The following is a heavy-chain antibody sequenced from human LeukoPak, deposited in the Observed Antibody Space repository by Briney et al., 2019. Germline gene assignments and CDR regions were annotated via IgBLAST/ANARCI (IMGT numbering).Heavy chain of an antibody. CDR2: IHPSGML. Sequence: PGGSLRLSCAASGFTLSNCAMSWVRQAPGKGLEWIGSIHPSGMLYNNPSLESRVTMSRDTSKNQFSLNLNSVTAADTAVYFCSRGLDSRKLGYWGQGILVTVSS. J-gene: IGHJ4*02. CDR1: GFTLSNCA. CDR3: SRGLDSRKLGY. D-gene: IGHD3-22*01. V-gene: IGHV4-59*10.